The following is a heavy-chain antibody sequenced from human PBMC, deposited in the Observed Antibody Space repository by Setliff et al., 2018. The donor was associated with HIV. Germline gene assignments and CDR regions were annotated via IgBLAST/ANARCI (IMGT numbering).Heavy chain of an antibody. D-gene: IGHD1-7*01. CDR1: GGSFSGYY. CDR2: INHSGST. CDR3: ARSYITGTNFDF. V-gene: IGHV4-34*01. J-gene: IGHJ4*02. Sequence: SETLSLTCAVYGGSFSGYYWSWIRQPPGKGLEWIGEINHSGSTNYNPSLKSRVTISVDRSKDQFSLKLRSVTAADTAVYYCARSYITGTNFDFWGQGTLVTVS.